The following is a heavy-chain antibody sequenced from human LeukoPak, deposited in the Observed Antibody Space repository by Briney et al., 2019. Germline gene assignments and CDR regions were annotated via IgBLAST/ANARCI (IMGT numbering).Heavy chain of an antibody. CDR3: AREGEMATNVFDY. V-gene: IGHV1-69*13. J-gene: IGHJ4*02. CDR2: IIPIFGTA. D-gene: IGHD5-24*01. CDR1: GGTFSSYA. Sequence: ASVKVSCKASGGTFSSYAISWVRQAPGQELEWMGGIIPIFGTANYAQKFQGRVTITADESTSTAYMELSSLRSEDTAVYYCAREGEMATNVFDYWGQGTLVTVSA.